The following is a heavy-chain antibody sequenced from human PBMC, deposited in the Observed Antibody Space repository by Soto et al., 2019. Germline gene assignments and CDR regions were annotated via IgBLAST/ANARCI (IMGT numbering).Heavy chain of an antibody. V-gene: IGHV1-58*01. Sequence: SVKVSCKASGFTFTSSAVQWVRQARGQRLEWIGWIVVGGGNTNYAQKFQERVTITRDMSTSTAYMELSSLRSEDTAVYYCAAVQIVGATYFDYWGQGALVTVSS. CDR1: GFTFTSSA. J-gene: IGHJ4*02. D-gene: IGHD1-26*01. CDR2: IVVGGGNT. CDR3: AAVQIVGATYFDY.